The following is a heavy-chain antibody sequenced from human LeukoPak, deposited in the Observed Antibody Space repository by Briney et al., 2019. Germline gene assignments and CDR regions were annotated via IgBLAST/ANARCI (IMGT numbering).Heavy chain of an antibody. CDR1: GGSISSSSYY. J-gene: IGHJ6*03. CDR2: IIYRGNT. V-gene: IGHV4-39*01. CDR3: ARGVVVPAAIPPTRYYYMDV. Sequence: PSETLSLTCTVSGGSISSSSYYWGWIRQPPGKGLERIGSIIYRGNTYYNPSLKSQVTISVDTCKTQFSLKLSSVTAADTAVYYGARGVVVPAAIPPTRYYYMDVWGKGTTVSISS. D-gene: IGHD2-2*02.